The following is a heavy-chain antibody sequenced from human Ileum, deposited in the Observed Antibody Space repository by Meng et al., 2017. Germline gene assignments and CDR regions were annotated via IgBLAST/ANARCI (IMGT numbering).Heavy chain of an antibody. J-gene: IGHJ4*02. CDR2: IHPSGST. CDR1: GGCFSNYY. D-gene: IGHD3-9*01. Sequence: QVPVRPVGPGLLKPSETLSLTCAGYGGCFSNYYLTWIRQSPGKGLEWIGEIHPSGSTYYSPSLQSRVTITLDTSKNQFSLTLNSVTAADTAVYYCARGDDWAKSGNFWGQGTLVTVSS. V-gene: IGHV4-34*01. CDR3: ARGDDWAKSGNF.